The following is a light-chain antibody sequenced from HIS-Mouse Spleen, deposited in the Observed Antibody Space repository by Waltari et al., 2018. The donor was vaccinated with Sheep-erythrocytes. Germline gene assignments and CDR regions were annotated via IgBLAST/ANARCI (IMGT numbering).Light chain of an antibody. J-gene: IGLJ2*01. Sequence: QSALTQPRSVSGSPGQSVTISCTGTSSDVGGYNYVSWYQQHPGKAPKLMIYDVSRRPSGVPDRFSGSQSGNTASLTISRLQAEDEADYYCQVWDSSSDHVVFGGGTKLTVL. V-gene: IGLV2-11*01. CDR3: QVWDSSSDHVV. CDR1: SSDVGGYNY. CDR2: DVS.